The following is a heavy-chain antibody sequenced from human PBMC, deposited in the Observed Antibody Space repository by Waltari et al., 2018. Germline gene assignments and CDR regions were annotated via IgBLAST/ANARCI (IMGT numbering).Heavy chain of an antibody. V-gene: IGHV5-51*01. J-gene: IGHJ6*02. CDR1: GYIFISYW. CDR2: IYPGDSNT. CDR3: ARRDDYYGMDV. Sequence: EVQLVQSGAEVKKPGKSLKISCRGSGYIFISYWIGWVRQMPGKGLEWMGVIYPGDSNTRYSPSFQGQVIFSVDKSISTAYLQWSSLKASDSAMYFCARRDDYYGMDVWGQGTLVTVSS.